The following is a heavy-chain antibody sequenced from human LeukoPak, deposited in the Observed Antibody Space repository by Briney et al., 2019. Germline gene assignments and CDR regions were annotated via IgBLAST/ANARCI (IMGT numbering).Heavy chain of an antibody. D-gene: IGHD3-3*01. CDR2: IIPIFGTA. CDR3: ASIGVRYYDFWTGAFDI. V-gene: IGHV1-69*05. Sequence: ASVKVSCKASGGTFSSYAIGWVRQAPGQGLEWMGRIIPIFGTANYAQKFQGRVTITTDESTSTAYMELSSLRSEDTAVYYCASIGVRYYDFWTGAFDIWGQGTMVTVSS. CDR1: GGTFSSYA. J-gene: IGHJ3*02.